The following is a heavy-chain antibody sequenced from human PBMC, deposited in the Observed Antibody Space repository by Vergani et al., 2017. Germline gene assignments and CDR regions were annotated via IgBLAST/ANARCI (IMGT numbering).Heavy chain of an antibody. CDR3: TTDPRDCGDGSCYWLRDHHYYGMDV. V-gene: IGHV3-15*07. CDR1: GFSFRNAW. CDR2: IKSTFDRGTT. D-gene: IGHD2-21*01. Sequence: EVQLVESGGGIVKPGGSLRLSCVASGFSFRNAWMNWVRRTPGKGLEWVGRIKSTFDRGTTDYAAAVKGRSTISRDDSKNTLFLQMNGLKTEDIGVYYCTTDPRDCGDGSCYWLRDHHYYGMDVWGQGTTVTVSS. J-gene: IGHJ6*02.